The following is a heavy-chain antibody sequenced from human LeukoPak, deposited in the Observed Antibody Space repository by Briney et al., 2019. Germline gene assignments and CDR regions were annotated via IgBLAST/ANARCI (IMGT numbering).Heavy chain of an antibody. CDR1: GYSFTSNW. D-gene: IGHD3-10*01. V-gene: IGHV5-51*01. CDR2: IYPGDSDT. J-gene: IGHJ3*02. Sequence: GESLKISCKGSGYSFTSNWIGWVRQMPGKGLEWMGIIYPGDSDTRYSPSFQGQVTISADKSISTAYLQWSSLKASDTAMYYCARYQITMVRGVITSNAFDIWGQGTMVTASS. CDR3: ARYQITMVRGVITSNAFDI.